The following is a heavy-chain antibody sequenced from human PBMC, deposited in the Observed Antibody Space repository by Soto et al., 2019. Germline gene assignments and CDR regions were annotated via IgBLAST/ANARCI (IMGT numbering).Heavy chain of an antibody. Sequence: GESLKISCKGSGYSFTSYWIGWVRQMPGKGLEWMGIIYPGDSDTRYSPSFQGQVTISADKSISTAYLQWSSLKASDTAMYYCATSTAMVSYYHYVMDVWGQGSTVIVSS. J-gene: IGHJ6*02. D-gene: IGHD5-18*01. CDR1: GYSFTSYW. V-gene: IGHV5-51*01. CDR2: IYPGDSDT. CDR3: ATSTAMVSYYHYVMDV.